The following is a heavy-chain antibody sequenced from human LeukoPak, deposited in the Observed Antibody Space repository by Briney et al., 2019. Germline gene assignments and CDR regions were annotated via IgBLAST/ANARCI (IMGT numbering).Heavy chain of an antibody. CDR1: GFTFSSYA. CDR2: ISGSGGST. D-gene: IGHD3-22*01. V-gene: IGHV3-23*01. CDR3: AKSLTNYYDSSGYYFGAFDI. J-gene: IGHJ3*02. Sequence: GGSLRLSCAASGFTFSSYAMSWVRQAPGKGLEWVSAISGSGGSTYYADSVKGRFTISRDNSKNTLYLQMNSLRAEDTAVYYCAKSLTNYYDSSGYYFGAFDIWGQGTMVTVSS.